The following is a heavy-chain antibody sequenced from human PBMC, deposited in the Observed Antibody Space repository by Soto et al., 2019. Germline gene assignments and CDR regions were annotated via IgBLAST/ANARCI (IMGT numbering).Heavy chain of an antibody. Sequence: QVQLVQSGAEVKKPGASVKVSCKASGYTFTGYYMYWVRQAPGQGLEWMGWINPDSGGTNYAQNFQGRVTMTRDTSISTADMELTRLTSDDTAVYYCARPYCGTNSCHGWFAPWGQGTLVTVSS. D-gene: IGHD2-21*01. CDR3: ARPYCGTNSCHGWFAP. CDR1: GYTFTGYY. J-gene: IGHJ5*02. CDR2: INPDSGGT. V-gene: IGHV1-2*02.